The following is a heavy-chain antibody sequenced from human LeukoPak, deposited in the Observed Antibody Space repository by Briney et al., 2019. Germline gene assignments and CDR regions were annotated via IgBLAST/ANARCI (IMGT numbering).Heavy chain of an antibody. CDR1: GFTFSGSA. CDR3: TRPLYSSNCFDP. D-gene: IGHD6-13*01. CDR2: IRSKSNNYAT. J-gene: IGHJ5*02. V-gene: IGHV3-73*01. Sequence: GGSLKLSCAASGFTFSGSAVHWVRQASGKGLEWVGRIRSKSNNYATAYSEPVKGRFTISRDDSKNMAYLQLNSLKTEDTAVYYCTRPLYSSNCFDPWGQGTQVTVSS.